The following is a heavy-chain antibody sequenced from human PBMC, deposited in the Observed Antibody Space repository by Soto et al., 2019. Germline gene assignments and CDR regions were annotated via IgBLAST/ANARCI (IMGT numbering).Heavy chain of an antibody. D-gene: IGHD3-22*01. J-gene: IGHJ6*02. CDR3: AKNYYDSSGPPGDYYYYGMDV. CDR1: GFTFSSYG. V-gene: IGHV3-30*18. CDR2: ISYDGSNK. Sequence: GGSLRLSCAASGFTFSSYGMHWVRQAPGKGLEWVAVISYDGSNKYYADSVKGRFTISRDNSKNTLYLQMNSLRAEDTAVYYCAKNYYDSSGPPGDYYYYGMDVWGQGTTVTVSS.